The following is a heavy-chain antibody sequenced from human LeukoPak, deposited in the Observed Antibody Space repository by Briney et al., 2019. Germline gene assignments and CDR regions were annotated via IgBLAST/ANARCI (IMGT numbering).Heavy chain of an antibody. CDR1: GYTLTQLS. V-gene: IGHV1-24*01. CDR3: ATGIYDSGGLDSFDL. CDR2: FDPEDGET. J-gene: IGHJ3*01. D-gene: IGHD3-22*01. Sequence: ASVKVSCKVFGYTLTQLSMHWVRQAPGKGLEWMGGFDPEDGETIYAQKFQGRVTMTEDTSTDTAYMELSSLRSEDTAVYYCATGIYDSGGLDSFDLWGQGTMVTVSS.